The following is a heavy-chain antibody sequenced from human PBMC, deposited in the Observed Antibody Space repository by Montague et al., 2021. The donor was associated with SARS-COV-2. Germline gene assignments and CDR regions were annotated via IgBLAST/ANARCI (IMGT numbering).Heavy chain of an antibody. J-gene: IGHJ3*02. CDR1: GGSISSSSYY. Sequence: SETLSLTCTAYGGSISSSSYYWGWIHQPPGKGLEWIGSIYYSGSTYYNPSLKSRVTISVDTSKNQFSLKLSSVTAADKAVYYCATYYDILTGYYFDAFDIWGQGTMVTVSS. CDR3: ATYYDILTGYYFDAFDI. D-gene: IGHD3-9*01. V-gene: IGHV4-39*01. CDR2: IYYSGST.